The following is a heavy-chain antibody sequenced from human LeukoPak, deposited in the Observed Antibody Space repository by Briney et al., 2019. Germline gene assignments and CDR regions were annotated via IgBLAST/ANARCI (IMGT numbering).Heavy chain of an antibody. Sequence: PGGSLRLSCAASGFTFSSSAMSWVRQAPGKRLEWVSAISNNGGYTYYADSVQGRFTISRDNSKSTLCLQMNSLRADDTAVYYCAKQLGYCSDGSCYFPYWGQGTLVTVSS. J-gene: IGHJ4*02. V-gene: IGHV3-23*01. D-gene: IGHD2-15*01. CDR3: AKQLGYCSDGSCYFPY. CDR2: ISNNGGYT. CDR1: GFTFSSSA.